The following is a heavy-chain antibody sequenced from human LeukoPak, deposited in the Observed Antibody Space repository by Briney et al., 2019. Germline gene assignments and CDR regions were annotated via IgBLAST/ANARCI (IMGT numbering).Heavy chain of an antibody. D-gene: IGHD2-15*01. V-gene: IGHV3-30*02. CDR2: IRYDVSNK. Sequence: GGSLRLSCAASGFTFSSYGMHLVRQDPGQGLEWVAFIRYDVSNKYYADSVKGRFTIPRDNSKSKLSLQMNSLRVEDMAVYYCAKVKEGYCSSGSCYGLDYWGQGTLVTVSS. CDR3: AKVKEGYCSSGSCYGLDY. J-gene: IGHJ4*02. CDR1: GFTFSSYG.